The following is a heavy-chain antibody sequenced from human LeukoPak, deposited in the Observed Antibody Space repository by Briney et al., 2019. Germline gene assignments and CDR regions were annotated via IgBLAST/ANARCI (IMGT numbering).Heavy chain of an antibody. J-gene: IGHJ3*02. V-gene: IGHV4-59*01. CDR3: ARFQRRFAFDI. D-gene: IGHD3-3*01. CDR1: GGSISGYY. Sequence: SETLSLTCTVSGGSISGYYWSRIRQPPGKGLEWIGYIYYSGSTNYNPSLKSRVTISVDTSKNQFSLKLSSVTAADTAVYYCARFQRRFAFDIWGQGTMVTVSS. CDR2: IYYSGST.